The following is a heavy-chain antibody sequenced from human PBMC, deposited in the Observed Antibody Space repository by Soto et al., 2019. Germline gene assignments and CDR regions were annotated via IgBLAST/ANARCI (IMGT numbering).Heavy chain of an antibody. Sequence: GGSLRLSCAAPGFTFSSYWMHWVRQAPGKGLVWVSRIKGDGSETNYADSVKGRFTISRDNAKNTLYLQLNSLRAEDTAVYYCLRGNSGYGNFGYWGQGTRVTVSS. V-gene: IGHV3-74*01. D-gene: IGHD5-12*01. J-gene: IGHJ4*02. CDR2: IKGDGSET. CDR3: LRGNSGYGNFGY. CDR1: GFTFSSYW.